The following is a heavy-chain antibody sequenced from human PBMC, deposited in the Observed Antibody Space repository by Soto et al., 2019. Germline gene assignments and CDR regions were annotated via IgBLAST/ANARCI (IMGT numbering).Heavy chain of an antibody. CDR1: YC. Sequence: YCCIVFRLLLGKGLEWIGEINHSGRTNYNPPLKSRVTISVDTSKNQFSLKLSSVTAADTAVYYCARARQWLVHNYYGIDVRGQATTVT. CDR2: INHSGRT. D-gene: IGHD6-19*01. J-gene: IGHJ6*02. V-gene: IGHV4-34*01. CDR3: ARARQWLVHNYYGIDV.